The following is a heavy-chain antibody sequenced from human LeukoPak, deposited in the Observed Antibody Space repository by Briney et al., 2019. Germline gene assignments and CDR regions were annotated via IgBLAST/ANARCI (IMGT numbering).Heavy chain of an antibody. Sequence: SETLSLTCNFSAVSISRHFWSWIRQTPEKGLEWLGYVFSSGSTNYNPSLKSRITISLDTSKHQFSLTLNSVTAADTAVYYCAREYEYWGLGTLVTVSS. J-gene: IGHJ4*01. CDR1: AVSISRHF. V-gene: IGHV4-59*11. CDR3: AREYEY. CDR2: VFSSGST.